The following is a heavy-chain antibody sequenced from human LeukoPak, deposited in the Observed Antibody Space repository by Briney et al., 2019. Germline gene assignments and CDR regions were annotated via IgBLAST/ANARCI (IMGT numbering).Heavy chain of an antibody. CDR1: GFTFSSYG. J-gene: IGHJ4*02. Sequence: GGSLRLSCAASGFTFSSYGMHWVRQAPGKGLEWGAVISYDGSNKYYADSVKGRFTISRDNSKNTLYLQMNSLRAEDTAVYYCAKDRDSSGYYPHDYWGQGTLVTVSS. CDR2: ISYDGSNK. V-gene: IGHV3-30*18. D-gene: IGHD3-22*01. CDR3: AKDRDSSGYYPHDY.